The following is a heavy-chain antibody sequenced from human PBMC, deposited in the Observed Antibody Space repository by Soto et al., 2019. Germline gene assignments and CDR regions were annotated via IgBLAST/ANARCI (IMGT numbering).Heavy chain of an antibody. V-gene: IGHV1-69*08. D-gene: IGHD6-19*01. CDR3: ARDRDSSGWSSDY. Sequence: QVQLVQSGAEVKKPGSSVKVSCKASGGTFSSYTISWVRQAPAQGLEWMGRIIPILGIANYAQKFQGRVTITADKSASTAYMGLSSLRSEDTAVYYCARDRDSSGWSSDYWGQGTLVTVSS. CDR2: IIPILGIA. J-gene: IGHJ4*02. CDR1: GGTFSSYT.